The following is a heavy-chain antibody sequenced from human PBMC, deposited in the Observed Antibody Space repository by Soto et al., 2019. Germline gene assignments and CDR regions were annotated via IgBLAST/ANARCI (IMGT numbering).Heavy chain of an antibody. D-gene: IGHD2-8*01. CDR3: ARFNGIFYS. CDR2: IYYSGST. Sequence: PSETLSLTCTVSGGSISSYYWSCIRQPPGKRLEWIGYIYYSGSTNYNPSLKSRVTISVDTSKNQFSLKLSSVTAADTAVYYCARFNGIFYSWAQRTLVPVSS. CDR1: GGSISSYY. V-gene: IGHV4-59*01. J-gene: IGHJ1*01.